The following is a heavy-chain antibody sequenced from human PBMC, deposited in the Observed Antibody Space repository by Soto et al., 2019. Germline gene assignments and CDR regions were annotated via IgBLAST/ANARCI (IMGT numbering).Heavy chain of an antibody. Sequence: PEETLSLTSTISDRSFTSVRYSWSWILQPPGKGLEWIGYVYHTGRTSYSTSLKSRVSISMDTSKNQFSLNLDSVTSADTAVYFSARDFAYFDSWGQGTLVTVSS. CDR3: ARDFAYFDS. V-gene: IGHV4-61*01. CDR1: DRSFTSVRYS. CDR2: VYHTGRT. J-gene: IGHJ4*02. D-gene: IGHD3-3*01.